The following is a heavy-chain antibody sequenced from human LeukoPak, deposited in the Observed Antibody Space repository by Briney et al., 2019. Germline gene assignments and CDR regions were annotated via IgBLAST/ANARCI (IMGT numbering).Heavy chain of an antibody. J-gene: IGHJ4*01. CDR3: ATDVRSSPLGF. V-gene: IGHV3-23*01. CDR1: GFTFSSYA. D-gene: IGHD6-13*01. CDR2: ISGSGGGGST. Sequence: PGGSLRLSCAASGFTFSSYAMSWVRQAPGKGLEWVSTISGSGGGGSTYYADSVKGRFTISRDSSNNTLFLQMSNLRADDSGLYYCATDVRSSPLGFWGHGTLVTVSS.